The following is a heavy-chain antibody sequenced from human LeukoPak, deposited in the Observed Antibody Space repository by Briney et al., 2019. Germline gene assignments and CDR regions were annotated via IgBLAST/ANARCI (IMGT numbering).Heavy chain of an antibody. J-gene: IGHJ4*02. Sequence: GGSLRLSCAASGFTFSSYGMHWVRQAPGKGLEWVAVISYDGSNKYYADSVKGRFTISRDNSKNTLYLQMNSLRAEDTAVYYCAKDRLSSRLFDYWGQGTLVTVSS. V-gene: IGHV3-30*18. CDR2: ISYDGSNK. CDR1: GFTFSSYG. CDR3: AKDRLSSRLFDY. D-gene: IGHD6-13*01.